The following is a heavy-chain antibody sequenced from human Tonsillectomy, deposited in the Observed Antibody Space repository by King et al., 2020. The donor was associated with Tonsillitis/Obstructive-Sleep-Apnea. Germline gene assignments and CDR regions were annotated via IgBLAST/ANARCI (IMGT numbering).Heavy chain of an antibody. CDR3: ARGYSGSYRVDY. J-gene: IGHJ4*02. CDR2: INNDVSTT. CDR1: GFTFSTYL. Sequence: VQLVESGGGLVQPGGSLRLSFAASGFTFSTYLMHWVRQAPGKGLVWVSRINNDVSTTTYADSVKGRFTISRDNAKNTLYLQMNSLGAEDTAVYYCARGYSGSYRVDYWGQGTLITVSS. D-gene: IGHD1-26*01. V-gene: IGHV3-74*01.